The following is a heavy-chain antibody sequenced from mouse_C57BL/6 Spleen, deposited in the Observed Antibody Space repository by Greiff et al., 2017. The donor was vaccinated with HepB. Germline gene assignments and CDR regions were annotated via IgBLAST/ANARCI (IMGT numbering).Heavy chain of an antibody. Sequence: EVKLVESGPGMVKPSQSLSLTCTVTGYSITSGYDWHWIRHFPGNKLEWMGYISYSGSTNYNPSLKSRISITHDTSKNHFFLKLNSVTTEDTATYYCARDAVGYFDYWGQGTTLTVSS. V-gene: IGHV3-1*01. CDR3: ARDAVGYFDY. J-gene: IGHJ2*01. CDR1: GYSITSGYD. CDR2: ISYSGST.